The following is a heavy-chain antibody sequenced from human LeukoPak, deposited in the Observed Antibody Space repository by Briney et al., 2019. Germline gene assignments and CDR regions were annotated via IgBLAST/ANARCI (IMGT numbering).Heavy chain of an antibody. Sequence: SQTLSLTCTVSGGSISSGSYYWSWIRQPAGKGLEWIGRIYTSGSTNYNPSLKSRATISVDTSKNPFSLKLSSVTAADTAVYYCARDRCSGGSCYPWYFDLWGRGTLVTVSS. CDR3: ARDRCSGGSCYPWYFDL. CDR2: IYTSGST. CDR1: GGSISSGSYY. J-gene: IGHJ2*01. D-gene: IGHD2-15*01. V-gene: IGHV4-61*02.